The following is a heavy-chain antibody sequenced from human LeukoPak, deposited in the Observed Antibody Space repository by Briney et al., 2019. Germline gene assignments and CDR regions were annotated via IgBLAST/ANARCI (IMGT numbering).Heavy chain of an antibody. D-gene: IGHD6-19*01. Sequence: SETLSLTCTVSGASITHDYWSWIRQPPGKGLECIGDIYYSGSTNYNPSLKSRVTISLDTSKNQFSLKLSSVTAADTAVYYCARSPGYSSGWYHFDYWGQGTLVTVSS. CDR1: GASITHDY. V-gene: IGHV4-59*01. CDR3: ARSPGYSSGWYHFDY. CDR2: IYYSGST. J-gene: IGHJ4*02.